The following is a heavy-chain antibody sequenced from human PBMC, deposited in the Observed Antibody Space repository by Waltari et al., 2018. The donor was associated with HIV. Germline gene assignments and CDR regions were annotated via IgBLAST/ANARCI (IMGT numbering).Heavy chain of an antibody. CDR1: GFTFSTYV. V-gene: IGHV3-30*01. CDR3: AREYYFDSSGYNSGFDY. CDR2: ITPEGSDK. Sequence: QVQLVESGGGVVQPGRSLRLSCAASGFTFSTYVMHWGRQSPGEGLGGVANITPEGSDKYHADSVKGRFTISRDNSKNALYLQMNSLRAEDTAVYFCAREYYFDSSGYNSGFDYWGQGTLVTVSS. D-gene: IGHD3-22*01. J-gene: IGHJ4*02.